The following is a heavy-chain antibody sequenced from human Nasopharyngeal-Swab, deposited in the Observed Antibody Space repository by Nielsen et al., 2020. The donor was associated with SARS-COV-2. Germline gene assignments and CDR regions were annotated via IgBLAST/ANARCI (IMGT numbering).Heavy chain of an antibody. CDR3: ARGERLCSSCPAEYFQH. CDR2: IGTAGDT. J-gene: IGHJ1*01. V-gene: IGHV3-13*01. Sequence: GESLKISCAASGFTFSSYDMHWVRQATGKGLEWVSAIGTAGDTYYPGSVKGRFTISSENAKNSLYLQMNSLRAGDTAVYYCARGERLCSSCPAEYFQHWGQGTLVTVSS. D-gene: IGHD6-13*01. CDR1: GFTFSSYD.